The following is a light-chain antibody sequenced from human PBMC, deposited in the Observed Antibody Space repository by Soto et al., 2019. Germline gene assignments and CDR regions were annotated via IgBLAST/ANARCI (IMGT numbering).Light chain of an antibody. CDR2: KAS. CDR3: QQYNTYSWT. V-gene: IGKV1-5*03. J-gene: IGKJ1*01. Sequence: DIQMTQFPSTLSASVGDRVTITCRASQSISNRLAWFQQKSGEAPNLLIHKASSLESGVPSRFSGSGSGTEFTLTISSLQPDDFATYYCQQYNTYSWTFDQGTKVEIK. CDR1: QSISNR.